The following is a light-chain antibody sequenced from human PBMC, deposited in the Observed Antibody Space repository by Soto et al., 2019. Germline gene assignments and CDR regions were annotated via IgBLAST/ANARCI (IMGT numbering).Light chain of an antibody. CDR1: ISDVGGYNY. CDR2: EVS. V-gene: IGLV2-14*01. Sequence: QGSRTQPDSVSGSRGQSITIYCNGTISDVGGYNYVSWYQQHPGKAPKLMIYEVSNRPSGVSNRFSGSKSGNTASLTISGLQAEDEADYYRSSYTSSSTQVFGTGTKVTVL. CDR3: SSYTSSSTQV. J-gene: IGLJ1*01.